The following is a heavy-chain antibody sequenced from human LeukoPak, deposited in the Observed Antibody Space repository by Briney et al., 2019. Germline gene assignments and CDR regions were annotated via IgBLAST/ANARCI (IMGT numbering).Heavy chain of an antibody. CDR3: ARGGYCGGDCYFYY. CDR2: IYTSGST. D-gene: IGHD2-21*02. CDR1: GGSISSGSYY. J-gene: IGHJ4*02. V-gene: IGHV4-61*02. Sequence: TLSLTCTVSGGSISSGSYYWSWIRQPAGKGLEWIGRIYTSGSTNYNPSLKSRVTISVDTSKNQFSLKLSSVTAADTAVYYCARGGYCGGDCYFYYWGQGTLVTVSS.